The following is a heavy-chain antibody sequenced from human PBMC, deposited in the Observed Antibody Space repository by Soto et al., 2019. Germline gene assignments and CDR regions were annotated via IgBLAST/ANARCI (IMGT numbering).Heavy chain of an antibody. D-gene: IGHD6-13*01. J-gene: IGHJ5*02. CDR2: IIPILGIA. CDR3: ARDPPGGAAETDVNWFDP. Sequence: ASVKVSCKASGGTFSSYTISWVRQAPGQGLEWMGRIIPILGIANYAQKFQGRVTITADKSTSTAYMELSSLRSEDTAVYYCARDPPGGAAETDVNWFDPWGQGTLVTVSS. CDR1: GGTFSSYT. V-gene: IGHV1-69*04.